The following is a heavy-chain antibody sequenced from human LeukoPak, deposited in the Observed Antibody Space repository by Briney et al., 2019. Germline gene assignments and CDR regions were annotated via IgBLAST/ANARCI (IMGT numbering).Heavy chain of an antibody. CDR1: GYTFTSYY. V-gene: IGHV1-2*02. D-gene: IGHD5-12*01. CDR3: ARVDGGYVDWFDP. J-gene: IGHJ5*02. CDR2: INPDSGGT. Sequence: ASVKVSCKASGYTFTSYYIHWVRQAPGQGLEWMGWINPDSGGTNYAQKFQGRVTMTRDTSISTAYMELSRLRSDDTAVYYCARVDGGYVDWFDPWGQGTLVTVSS.